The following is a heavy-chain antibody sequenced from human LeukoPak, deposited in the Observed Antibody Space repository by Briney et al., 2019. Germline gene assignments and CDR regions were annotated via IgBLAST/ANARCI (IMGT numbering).Heavy chain of an antibody. J-gene: IGHJ4*02. V-gene: IGHV3-74*01. Sequence: GGSLRLSCAASGFTFTNYWMHWVRQIPGKGLVWVSHINNDGTNTFYADSVRGRFTISRDDVRNTVYLQMNSLRAEDTALYYCARDGSYDYWGQGTLVIVSS. CDR3: ARDGSYDY. CDR2: INNDGTNT. CDR1: GFTFTNYW.